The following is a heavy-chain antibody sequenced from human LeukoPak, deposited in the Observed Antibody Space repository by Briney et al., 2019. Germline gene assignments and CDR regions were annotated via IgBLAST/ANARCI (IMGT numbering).Heavy chain of an antibody. Sequence: GGSLSLSCAASGFTLSNYAMRWVRQAPGEGLEWVSAICGSGGSTYYADSVKGRFTISRDNSKTTMYLQLNSLRAEDTAAYSRAKFSGAYYDIFRYMDVWGKGTTVTVSS. CDR2: ICGSGGST. CDR1: GFTLSNYA. D-gene: IGHD3-9*01. V-gene: IGHV3-23*01. CDR3: AKFSGAYYDIFRYMDV. J-gene: IGHJ6*03.